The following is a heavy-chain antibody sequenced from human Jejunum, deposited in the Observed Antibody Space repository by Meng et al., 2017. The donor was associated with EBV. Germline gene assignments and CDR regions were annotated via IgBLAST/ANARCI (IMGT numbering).Heavy chain of an antibody. Sequence: QVQLVESGGGVVQPGRSLRLSCAASGFTFSSSGMQWVRQAPGKGLEWVAAISLDGSNKLYADFAKGRFTTSRDNSKNTLYLQMNSLTAEDTAVYYCAKDGEGYWGQGTLVTVYS. J-gene: IGHJ4*02. CDR3: AKDGEGY. CDR2: ISLDGSNK. CDR1: GFTFSSSG. D-gene: IGHD3-10*01. V-gene: IGHV3-30*18.